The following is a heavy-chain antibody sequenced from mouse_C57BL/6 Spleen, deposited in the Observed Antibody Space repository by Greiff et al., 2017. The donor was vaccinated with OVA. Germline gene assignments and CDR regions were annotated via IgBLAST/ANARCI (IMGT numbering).Heavy chain of an antibody. J-gene: IGHJ3*01. CDR3: ARSRGYYGTPFAY. V-gene: IGHV1-69*01. Sequence: QVQLQQPGAELVMPGASVKLSCKASGYTFTSYWMHWVKQRPGQGLEWIGEIDPSDSYTNYNQKFKGKSTLTVDKSSSTAYMQLSSLTSEDSAVYYCARSRGYYGTPFAYWGQGTLVTVSA. D-gene: IGHD1-1*01. CDR2: IDPSDSYT. CDR1: GYTFTSYW.